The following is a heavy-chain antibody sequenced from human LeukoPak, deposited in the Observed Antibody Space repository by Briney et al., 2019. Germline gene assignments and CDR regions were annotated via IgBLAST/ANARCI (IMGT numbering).Heavy chain of an antibody. Sequence: SETLSLTCTVSGGSISSGDYYWSWIRQPPGKGLEWIGYIYYSGSTYYNPSLKSRVTISVDTSKNQFPLKLSSVTAADTAVYYCARSPNWDFDYWGQGTLVTVSS. CDR3: ARSPNWDFDY. J-gene: IGHJ4*02. CDR2: IYYSGST. CDR1: GGSISSGDYY. V-gene: IGHV4-30-4*01. D-gene: IGHD7-27*01.